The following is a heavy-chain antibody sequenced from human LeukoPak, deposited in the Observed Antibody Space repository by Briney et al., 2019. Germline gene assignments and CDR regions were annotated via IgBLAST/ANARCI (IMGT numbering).Heavy chain of an antibody. J-gene: IGHJ5*02. CDR1: GFTFSTFG. CDR3: ARDVDTSSHSSQLDP. Sequence: PGGSLRLSCATAGFTFSTFGIHWVRQTPGKGLEWAAAIQSGGSKQYYGDSVKGRFTISRDSSKNTVYLQMNSLRDEDTAVYYCARDVDTSSHSSQLDPWGQGTLVTVSS. V-gene: IGHV3-33*01. CDR2: IQSGGSKQ. D-gene: IGHD5-18*01.